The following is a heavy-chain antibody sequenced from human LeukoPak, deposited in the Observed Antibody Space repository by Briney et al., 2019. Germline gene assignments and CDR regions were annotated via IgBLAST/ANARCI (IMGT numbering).Heavy chain of an antibody. CDR2: IKSKTDGGTT. CDR1: GFTFSNAW. D-gene: IGHD2-15*01. V-gene: IGHV3-15*01. CDR3: TTGVEVVVAATPSG. J-gene: IGHJ4*02. Sequence: GGSLRLSCAASGFTFSNAWMSWVRQAPGKGLEWVGRIKSKTDGGTTDYAAPVKGRFTISRDDSKNTLYLQMNSLKTEDTAVYYCTTGVEVVVAATPSGWGQGTLVTVSS.